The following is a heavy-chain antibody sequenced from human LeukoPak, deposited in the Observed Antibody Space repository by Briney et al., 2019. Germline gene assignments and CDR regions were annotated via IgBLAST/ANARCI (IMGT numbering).Heavy chain of an antibody. D-gene: IGHD2-21*02. J-gene: IGHJ4*02. CDR1: GFTFSSYA. CDR3: ARGSHIVVVTAISPFDY. V-gene: IGHV3-64*01. CDR2: ISSNGGST. Sequence: GGSLRLSCAASGFTFSSYAMHWVRQAPGKGLEYVSAISSNGGSTYYANSVKGRFTISRDNSKNTLYLQMGGLRAEDMAVYYCARGSHIVVVTAISPFDYWGQGALVTVSS.